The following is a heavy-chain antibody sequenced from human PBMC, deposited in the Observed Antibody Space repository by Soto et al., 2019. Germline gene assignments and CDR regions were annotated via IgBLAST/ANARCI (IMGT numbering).Heavy chain of an antibody. CDR2: IIPILGIA. Sequence: ASVKVSCKASGGTFSSYAISWVRQAPGQGLEWMGGIIPILGIANYAQKFQGRVTITADKSTSTAYMELSSLRSEDTAVYYCARGAGGSYYYYYGMDVWGQGTTVTVSS. J-gene: IGHJ6*02. CDR3: ARGAGGSYYYYYGMDV. CDR1: GGTFSSYA. D-gene: IGHD3-16*01. V-gene: IGHV1-69*10.